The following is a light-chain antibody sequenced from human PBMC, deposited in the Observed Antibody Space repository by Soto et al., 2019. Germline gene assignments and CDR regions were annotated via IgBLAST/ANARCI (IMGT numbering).Light chain of an antibody. V-gene: IGKV3-20*01. CDR2: GAS. J-gene: IGKJ3*01. CDR1: QSVSSSY. CDR3: QQYGSSPPIFT. Sequence: EIVLTQSPGTLSLSPGERATLSCRASQSVSSSYLAWYQQKPGQALRLLIYGASSRATGIPDRFSGSGSGTDFTLTISRLQPEDFAVYYCQQYGSSPPIFTFGPGTKVDIK.